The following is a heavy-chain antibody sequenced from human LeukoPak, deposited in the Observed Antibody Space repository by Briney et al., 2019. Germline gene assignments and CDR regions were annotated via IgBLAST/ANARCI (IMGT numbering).Heavy chain of an antibody. J-gene: IGHJ4*02. CDR3: ARDRPNYYGSDGHYYRRDGDY. V-gene: IGHV3-23*01. Sequence: GGSLRPSCAASGLTFSIYAMSWVRQAPGKGLQWVSSITSRGESTWYVDSVKGRFTITRDNSENTLYLQMHSLRAEDTAVYYCARDRPNYYGSDGHYYRRDGDYWGRGTLVTVSS. CDR1: GLTFSIYA. D-gene: IGHD3-22*01. CDR2: ITSRGEST.